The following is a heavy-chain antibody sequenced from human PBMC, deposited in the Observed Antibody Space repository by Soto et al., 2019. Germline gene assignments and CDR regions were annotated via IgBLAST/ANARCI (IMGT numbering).Heavy chain of an antibody. CDR1: GFTFSSYA. CDR3: AKDFGGVVVAATYSTFDY. J-gene: IGHJ4*02. D-gene: IGHD2-15*01. V-gene: IGHV3-23*01. CDR2: ISGSGGST. Sequence: GGSLRLSCAASGFTFSSYAMSWVRQAPGKGLEWVSAISGSGGSTYYADSVKGRFTISRDNSKNTLYLQMNSLRAEDTAVYYCAKDFGGVVVAATYSTFDYWGQGTLVTVSS.